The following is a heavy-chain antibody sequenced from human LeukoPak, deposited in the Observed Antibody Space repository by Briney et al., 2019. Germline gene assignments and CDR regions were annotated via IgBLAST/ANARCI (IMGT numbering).Heavy chain of an antibody. CDR1: GGSISSSSYY. CDR3: ARRYYDFWSGIGYFDY. D-gene: IGHD3-3*01. J-gene: IGHJ4*02. CDR2: IYYSGST. Sequence: KPSETLSLTCTVSGGSISSSSYYWGWIRQPPGKGLEWIGSIYYSGSTYYNPSLKSRVTISVDTSKNQFSLELSSVTAADTAVYYCARRYYDFWSGIGYFDYWGQGTLVTVSS. V-gene: IGHV4-39*01.